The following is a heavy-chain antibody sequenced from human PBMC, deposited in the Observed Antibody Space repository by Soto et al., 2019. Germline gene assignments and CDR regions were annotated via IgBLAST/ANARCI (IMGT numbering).Heavy chain of an antibody. V-gene: IGHV1-8*01. Sequence: QVQLVQSGAEVKKPGASVKVSCKASGYTFSSYDITGVRPATGQGLEWMGWLNPNSGDTGYAPKFQGRVTLTRNTSINTAYIELSSLTSDDTAVYYCATSGGGWYLYWGQGTLVTVSS. D-gene: IGHD6-19*01. CDR2: LNPNSGDT. J-gene: IGHJ4*02. CDR1: GYTFSSYD. CDR3: ATSGGGWYLY.